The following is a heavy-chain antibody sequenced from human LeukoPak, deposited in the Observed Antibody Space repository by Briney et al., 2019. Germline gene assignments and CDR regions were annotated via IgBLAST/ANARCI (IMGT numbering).Heavy chain of an antibody. D-gene: IGHD6-13*01. CDR1: GGTFSSYA. CDR3: ARVYQQLPYYYGMDV. CDR2: ITPIIGTA. Sequence: SVKVSCKASGGTFSSYAISWVRQAPGQGLEWMGGITPIIGTANYAQKFQGRVTIPADESTSTAYMELSSLRSEDTAVYYCARVYQQLPYYYGMDVWGQGTTVTVSS. J-gene: IGHJ6*02. V-gene: IGHV1-69*13.